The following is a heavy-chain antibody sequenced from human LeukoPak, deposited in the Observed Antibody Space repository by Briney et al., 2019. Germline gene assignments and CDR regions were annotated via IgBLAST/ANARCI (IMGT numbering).Heavy chain of an antibody. CDR1: GFTFSSSY. J-gene: IGHJ4*02. CDR2: ISPSGDST. CDR3: ARGLYYGSGQYYFDY. V-gene: IGHV3-64*01. D-gene: IGHD3-10*01. Sequence: GGCLRLSCAASGFTFSSSYMHWVRQAPGKGLEYVSAISPSGDSTYYTNSVKGRFTISRDNSKNTLFLQMGSLTAEDMAVYYCARGLYYGSGQYYFDYWGQGALVTVSS.